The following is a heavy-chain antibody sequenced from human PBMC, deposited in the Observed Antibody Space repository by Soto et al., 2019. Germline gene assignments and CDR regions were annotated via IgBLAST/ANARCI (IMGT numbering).Heavy chain of an antibody. V-gene: IGHV3-33*01. Sequence: GGSLRLSCAASGFTFSSYGMHWVRQAPGKGLEWVAVIWYDGSNKYYADSVKGRFTISRDNSKNTLYLQMNSLRAEDTAVYYCASFAVAGIHFDYWGQGTLVTVSS. D-gene: IGHD6-19*01. CDR3: ASFAVAGIHFDY. CDR2: IWYDGSNK. J-gene: IGHJ4*02. CDR1: GFTFSSYG.